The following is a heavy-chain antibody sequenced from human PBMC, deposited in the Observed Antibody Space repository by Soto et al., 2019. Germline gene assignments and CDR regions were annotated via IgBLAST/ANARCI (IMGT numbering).Heavy chain of an antibody. CDR3: ASQGSGTLWRY. D-gene: IGHD3-10*01. CDR2: ISSSSSTI. CDR1: GFTFSSYS. J-gene: IGHJ4*02. Sequence: PGGSLRLSCAASGFTFSSYSMNWVRQAPGKGLEWVSYISSSSSTIYYADSVKGRFTISRDNAKNSLYLQMNSLRAEDTAVYYCASQGSGTLWRYWGQGTLVTVSS. V-gene: IGHV3-48*01.